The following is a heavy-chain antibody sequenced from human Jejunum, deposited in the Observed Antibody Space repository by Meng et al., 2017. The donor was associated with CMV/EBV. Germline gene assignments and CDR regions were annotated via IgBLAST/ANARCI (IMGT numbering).Heavy chain of an antibody. D-gene: IGHD5-18*01. J-gene: IGHJ4*02. CDR3: AREGQSMVTVDY. CDR1: GGSINSNSYS. CDR2: IYSSGTT. V-gene: IGHV4-39*07. Sequence: CTVSGGSINSNSYSWGWIRQTPGKELEWIATIYSSGTTYYNPSLKSRVTISIDTSKNQFSLRLTSVTAADTAFYYCAREGQSMVTVDYWGQGTLVTVSS.